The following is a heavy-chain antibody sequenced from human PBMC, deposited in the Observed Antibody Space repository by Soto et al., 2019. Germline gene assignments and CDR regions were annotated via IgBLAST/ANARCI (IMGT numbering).Heavy chain of an antibody. D-gene: IGHD1-1*01. V-gene: IGHV1-18*04. Sequence: QVQLVQSGGEVKRPGASVKVSCKASGYPFTSYGISWVRQAPGQGLEWMGWINPYNGNTKYAQKFQGRVTMTTDTSTTTAYMEMGSLSHDDTAVYYCARNLASVHDYWGQGSLVTVSS. CDR3: ARNLASVHDY. CDR1: GYPFTSYG. J-gene: IGHJ4*02. CDR2: INPYNGNT.